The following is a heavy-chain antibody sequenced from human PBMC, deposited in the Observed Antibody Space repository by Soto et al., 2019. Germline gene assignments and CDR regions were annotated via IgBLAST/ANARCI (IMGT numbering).Heavy chain of an antibody. J-gene: IGHJ6*02. Sequence: GSLRLSCAASGFTFSSYGMHWVRQAPGKGLEWVAVISYDGSNKYYADSVKGRFTISRDNSKNTLYLQMNSLRAEDTAVYYCARGGEDIVVVPADYGMAVWGQGTTVTVSS. CDR1: GFTFSSYG. CDR3: ARGGEDIVVVPADYGMAV. D-gene: IGHD2-2*01. CDR2: ISYDGSNK. V-gene: IGHV3-30*03.